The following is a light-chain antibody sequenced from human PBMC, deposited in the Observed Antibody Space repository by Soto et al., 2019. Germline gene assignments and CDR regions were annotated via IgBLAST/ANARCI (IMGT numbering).Light chain of an antibody. V-gene: IGKV1-5*01. CDR3: QQYDSYPYT. Sequence: DIQMTQFPSTLPASVGDRATITCRASQSISGWLAWYQQKPGKAPNLLIYDASSLESAVPSRFSGSGSGTEFTLTISSLQPDDFATYYCQQYDSYPYTFGQGTKLEIK. J-gene: IGKJ2*01. CDR1: QSISGW. CDR2: DAS.